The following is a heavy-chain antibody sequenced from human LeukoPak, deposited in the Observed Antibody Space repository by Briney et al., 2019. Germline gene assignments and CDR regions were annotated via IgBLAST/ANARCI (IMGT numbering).Heavy chain of an antibody. CDR1: GYTFTSYY. J-gene: IGHJ4*02. CDR3: AKDQEGRNSKGLTFDY. D-gene: IGHD1-14*01. V-gene: IGHV1-46*01. CDR2: INPSGGST. Sequence: ASVKVSCKASGYTFTSYYMHWVRQAPGQGLEWMGIINPSGGSTSYAQKFQGRVTMTRDMSTSTVYMELSSLRSEDTAVYYCAKDQEGRNSKGLTFDYWGQGTLVTVSS.